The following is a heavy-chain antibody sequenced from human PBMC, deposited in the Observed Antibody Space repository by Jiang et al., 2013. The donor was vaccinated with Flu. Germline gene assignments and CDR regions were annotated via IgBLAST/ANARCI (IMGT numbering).Heavy chain of an antibody. V-gene: IGHV6-1*01. D-gene: IGHD4-17*01. Sequence: WNWIRQSPSRGLEWLGRTYYRSKWYNDYAVSVKSRITINPDTSKNQFSLQLNSVTPEDTAVYYCARGDYAAFDIWGQGTMVTVSS. CDR3: ARGDYAAFDI. CDR2: TYYRSKWYN. J-gene: IGHJ3*02.